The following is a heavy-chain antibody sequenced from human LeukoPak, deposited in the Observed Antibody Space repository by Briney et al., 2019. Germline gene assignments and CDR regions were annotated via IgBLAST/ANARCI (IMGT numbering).Heavy chain of an antibody. CDR3: ARDIVVVPAAHGPFDY. J-gene: IGHJ4*02. CDR2: IWYDGSKK. Sequence: GGSLRLSCAASGLTFSSYGMHWLRQGPGKGLEWVAVIWYDGSKKFYADSVQGRFTISRDDSKNTLYLQMNSLRVEDAAVYYCARDIVVVPAAHGPFDYWGQGTLVTVSS. V-gene: IGHV3-33*01. CDR1: GLTFSSYG. D-gene: IGHD2-2*01.